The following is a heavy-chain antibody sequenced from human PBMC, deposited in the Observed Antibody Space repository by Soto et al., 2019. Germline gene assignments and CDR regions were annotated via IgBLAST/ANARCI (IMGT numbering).Heavy chain of an antibody. V-gene: IGHV4-59*08. CDR1: GGSISSYY. CDR3: ARQGFGPLHGLVDV. Sequence: QVQLQGSGPGLVKPSETLSLSCTVSGGSISSYYWSWFRQSPGKRMEWIGYVHHSWGSSYNPSLQSRVAISLDTSKSQSSLKVTSVPATDTAVYYCARQGFGPLHGLVDVWGQGTTVTVSS. D-gene: IGHD3-10*01. CDR2: VHHSWGS. J-gene: IGHJ6*02.